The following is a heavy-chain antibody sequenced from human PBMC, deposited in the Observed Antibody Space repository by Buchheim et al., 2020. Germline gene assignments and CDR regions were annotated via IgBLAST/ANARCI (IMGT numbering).Heavy chain of an antibody. V-gene: IGHV4-59*01. J-gene: IGHJ4*02. CDR1: GGSISSSY. D-gene: IGHD2-15*01. CDR2: IYYSGST. Sequence: QVQLQESGPRLVKPSETLSLSCTVSGGSISSSYWSWIRQPPGKGLEWIGYIYYSGSTNYNPSLKSRVLISVDTSKKQFSLRLSSVTAADTAVYYCARGGDGVYCSGGSCYNNWGQGTL. CDR3: ARGGDGVYCSGGSCYNN.